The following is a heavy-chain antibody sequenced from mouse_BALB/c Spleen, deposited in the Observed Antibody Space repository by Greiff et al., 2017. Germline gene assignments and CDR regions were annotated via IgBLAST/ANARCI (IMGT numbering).Heavy chain of an antibody. V-gene: IGHV1S22*01. D-gene: IGHD1-1*01. J-gene: IGHJ3*01. CDR1: GYTFTSYW. CDR2: IYPGSGST. CDR3: TRPDYYGSSYAWFAY. Sequence: LQQPGSELVRPGASVKLSCKASGYTFTSYWMHWVKQRPGQGLEWIGNIYPGSGSTNYDEKFKSKATLTVDTSSSTAYMQLSSLTSEDSAVYYCTRPDYYGSSYAWFAYWGQGTLVTVSA.